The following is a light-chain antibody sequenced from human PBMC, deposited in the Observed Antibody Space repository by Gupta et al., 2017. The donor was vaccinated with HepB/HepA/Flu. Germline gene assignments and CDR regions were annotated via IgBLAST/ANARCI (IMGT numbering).Light chain of an antibody. CDR1: SSDVGGYNY. V-gene: IGLV2-14*01. CDR3: SSYTSSSIPWV. CDR2: NVS. Sequence: HSALPQPASVPGSPGPSITISCTGTSSDVGGYNYVSWYQQHPGNAPKLMIYNVSNRPSGVANRFSGSKSGNTASLTISGLQAEDEADYYCSSYTSSSIPWVFGGGTKLTVL. J-gene: IGLJ3*02.